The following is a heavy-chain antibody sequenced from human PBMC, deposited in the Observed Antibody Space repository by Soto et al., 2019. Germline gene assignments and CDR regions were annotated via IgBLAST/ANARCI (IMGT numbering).Heavy chain of an antibody. J-gene: IGHJ5*02. V-gene: IGHV4-39*01. CDR2: VYYTETT. CDR1: GGSINSSDHF. CDR3: ARQRVLSTNMFITSFAP. Sequence: SETLSLTCSLSGGSINSSDHFWGWIRQTPGKGLEWIGSVYYTETTYYNPSLKSPVTISVETSRNTFSLKVNSVTAADTGIYYCARQRVLSTNMFITSFAPWGQGTLVTVSS. D-gene: IGHD3-10*02.